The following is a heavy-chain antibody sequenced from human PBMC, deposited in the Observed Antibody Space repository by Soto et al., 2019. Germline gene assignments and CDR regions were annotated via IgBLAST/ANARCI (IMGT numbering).Heavy chain of an antibody. CDR1: GYTFTSYG. CDR2: ISAYNGNT. V-gene: IGHV1-18*01. Sequence: ASVKVSCKASGYTFTSYGISWVRQAPGQGLEWMGWISAYNGNTNYAQKLQGRVTMTTDTSTSTAYMELRSLRSDDTAVYYCARSKEPPHGLLWFGELSSNWFDPWGQGTLVTVSS. CDR3: ARSKEPPHGLLWFGELSSNWFDP. J-gene: IGHJ5*02. D-gene: IGHD3-10*01.